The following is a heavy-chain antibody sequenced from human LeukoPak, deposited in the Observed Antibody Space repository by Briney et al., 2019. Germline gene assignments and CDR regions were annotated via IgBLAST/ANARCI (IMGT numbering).Heavy chain of an antibody. V-gene: IGHV4-4*09. J-gene: IGHJ4*02. CDR2: ISSSGSV. CDR1: RGSISGSIRSYY. Sequence: KPSETLSLTCTVSRGSISGSIRSYYWSLLRQPPGKGLEWIGYISSSGSVNDNPSLRSRVTISVDTSKNQFFLNLSSVSAADTAVYYCARINFNHDYWGQGTLVSVSS. CDR3: ARINFNHDY. D-gene: IGHD1-14*01.